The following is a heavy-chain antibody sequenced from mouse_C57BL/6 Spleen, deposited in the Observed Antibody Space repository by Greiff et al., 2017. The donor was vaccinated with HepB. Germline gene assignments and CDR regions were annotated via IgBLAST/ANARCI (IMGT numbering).Heavy chain of an antibody. CDR2: ISYSGST. D-gene: IGHD1-1*01. Sequence: EVQLQQSGPGMVKPSQSLSLTCTVTGYSITSGYDWHWIRHFPGNKLEWMGYISYSGSTNYNPSLKSRISITHDTSKNHFFLKLNSVTTEDTATYYCARDSDYYGSSSWFAYWGQGTLVTVSA. CDR3: ARDSDYYGSSSWFAY. CDR1: GYSITSGYD. V-gene: IGHV3-1*01. J-gene: IGHJ3*01.